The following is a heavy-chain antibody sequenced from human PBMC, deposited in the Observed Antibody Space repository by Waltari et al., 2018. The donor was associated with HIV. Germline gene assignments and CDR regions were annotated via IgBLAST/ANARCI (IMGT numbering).Heavy chain of an antibody. CDR3: ARDRENWYFDL. Sequence: EVQLVESGGGLVQPGGSLRLSCAASGFLFSKERGNWLRQAPGKGLEWVSYISSSSSTVYYSDSVKGRFTISRDNAKNSLYLQLNSLRAEDTAVYYCARDRENWYFDLWGRGTLVTVSS. CDR1: GFLFSKER. J-gene: IGHJ2*01. V-gene: IGHV3-48*01. D-gene: IGHD1-26*01. CDR2: ISSSSSTV.